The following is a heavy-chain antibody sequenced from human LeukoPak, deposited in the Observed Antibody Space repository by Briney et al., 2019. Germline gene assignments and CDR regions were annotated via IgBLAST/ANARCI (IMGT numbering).Heavy chain of an antibody. CDR3: AKGGRGYDYFDY. Sequence: GGSLRLSCAASGFTFSSYAMSWVRQAPGKGLEWVLTFTGRGGSTYYADSVKGRFTISRDNSKNTLYLQMNSLRAEDTAVYYCAKGGRGYDYFDYWGQGTLVTVSS. J-gene: IGHJ4*02. CDR1: GFTFSSYA. D-gene: IGHD5-12*01. V-gene: IGHV3-23*01. CDR2: FTGRGGST.